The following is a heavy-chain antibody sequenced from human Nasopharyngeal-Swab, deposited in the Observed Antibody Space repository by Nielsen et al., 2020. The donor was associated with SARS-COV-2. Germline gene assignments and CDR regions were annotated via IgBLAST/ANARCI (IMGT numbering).Heavy chain of an antibody. V-gene: IGHV3-23*01. Sequence: GESLKISCAASGFNFNTYAMSWVRQAPGKGLEWVSVINDRGDDTYYADSVKGRFTISRENSKDTLYLQMDSLRHEDTAVYYCAKDRDSGDDSDDYYHYYGMDVWGQGTTVTVFS. CDR1: GFNFNTYA. CDR3: AKDRDSGDDSDDYYHYYGMDV. D-gene: IGHD5-12*01. CDR2: INDRGDDT. J-gene: IGHJ6*02.